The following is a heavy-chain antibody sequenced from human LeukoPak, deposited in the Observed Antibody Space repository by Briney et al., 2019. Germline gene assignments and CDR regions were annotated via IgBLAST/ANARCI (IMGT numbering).Heavy chain of an antibody. CDR2: IYPGDSDT. V-gene: IGHV5-51*01. Sequence: GESLKISCRVSGYSFTSYWIAWVRQMPGKGLEWMGIIYPGDSDTTYSPSFQGQVTISVDKSTSTAYLQWSSLKASDTAMYYCARRGYSYSHDYWGQGTLVTVCS. CDR1: GYSFTSYW. J-gene: IGHJ4*02. D-gene: IGHD5-18*01. CDR3: ARRGYSYSHDY.